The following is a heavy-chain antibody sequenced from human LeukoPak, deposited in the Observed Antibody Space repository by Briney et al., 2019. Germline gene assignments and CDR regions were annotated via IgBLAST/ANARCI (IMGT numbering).Heavy chain of an antibody. CDR1: GFTFSDYA. J-gene: IGHJ4*02. Sequence: GGSLMLSCAASGFTFSDYAMSWVRQAPERGLEWVSTISSRGDSTYDADSVKGRFTISRDNSKNSLYLQMNNVRVEDTAVDYCAKGPRPDITVAHTVENWGQGTLVTVSS. V-gene: IGHV3-23*01. CDR2: ISSRGDST. CDR3: AKGPRPDITVAHTVEN. D-gene: IGHD6-19*01.